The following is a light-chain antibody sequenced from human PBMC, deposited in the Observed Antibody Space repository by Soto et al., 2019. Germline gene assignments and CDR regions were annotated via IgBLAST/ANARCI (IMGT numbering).Light chain of an antibody. Sequence: DIQMTQSPSSLSASLGDRVTITCRANQGIGVYLAWYQQKPGKVPKLLIYAASALQSGVPSRFSGSGSGTDFTLTISSLQPEDFATYYCQKYNSAPLTFVGGTKLEIK. J-gene: IGKJ4*01. CDR2: AAS. CDR3: QKYNSAPLT. V-gene: IGKV1-27*01. CDR1: QGIGVY.